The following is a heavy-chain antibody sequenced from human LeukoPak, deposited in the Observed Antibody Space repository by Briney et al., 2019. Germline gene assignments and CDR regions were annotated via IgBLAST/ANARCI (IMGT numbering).Heavy chain of an antibody. CDR1: GGSISSGSYY. CDR2: IYTSGST. J-gene: IGHJ3*02. Sequence: SQTLSLTCTVSGGSISSGSYYWSWIRQPAGKGLEWIGRIYTSGSTNYNPSLKSRVTISVDTSKNQFSLKLSSVTAADTAVYYCARVPYYDSWSGYPPGDAFDIWGQGTMVTVSS. D-gene: IGHD3-3*01. V-gene: IGHV4-61*02. CDR3: ARVPYYDSWSGYPPGDAFDI.